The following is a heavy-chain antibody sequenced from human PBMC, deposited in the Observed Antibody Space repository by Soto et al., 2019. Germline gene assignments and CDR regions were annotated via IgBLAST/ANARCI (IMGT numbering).Heavy chain of an antibody. V-gene: IGHV3-33*01. D-gene: IGHD6-19*01. Sequence: QVQLVESGGGVVQPGRSLRLSCAASGFAFSSYGMHWVRQAPGKGLEWVAVIWYDGSNNYYADSVKGRFTISRDNSKNTLYLQMNSRRAEDTAVYYCARDGSYSSTSLGYWGQGTLVIVSS. CDR2: IWYDGSNN. CDR1: GFAFSSYG. J-gene: IGHJ4*02. CDR3: ARDGSYSSTSLGY.